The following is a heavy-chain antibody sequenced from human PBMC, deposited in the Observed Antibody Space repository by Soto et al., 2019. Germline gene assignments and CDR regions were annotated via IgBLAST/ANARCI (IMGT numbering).Heavy chain of an antibody. J-gene: IGHJ4*02. CDR2: ISGSGGST. V-gene: IGHV3-23*01. CDR1: GFTFSNYA. CDR3: VPLGADRIFDY. Sequence: EVQLLESGGGLVQPGGSLRLSCAASGFTFSNYAMNWVRQAPGMGLEWVSLISGSGGSTYYADSVKGRFTISRDNSKNTLYLQVNSLRAEDTAVYYCVPLGADRIFDYWGQGTLVTVSS. D-gene: IGHD3-16*01.